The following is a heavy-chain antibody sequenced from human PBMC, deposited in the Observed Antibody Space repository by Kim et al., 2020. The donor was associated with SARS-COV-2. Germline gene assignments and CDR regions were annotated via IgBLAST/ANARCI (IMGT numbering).Heavy chain of an antibody. CDR3: ARGRSYEPFDY. Sequence: VYSDDLWKGRCTISRDTATKSLDLQMMSLRAEDTAVYYCARGRSYEPFDYWGQGTLVTVSS. CDR2: V. D-gene: IGHD3-16*01. J-gene: IGHJ4*02. V-gene: IGHV3-48*01.